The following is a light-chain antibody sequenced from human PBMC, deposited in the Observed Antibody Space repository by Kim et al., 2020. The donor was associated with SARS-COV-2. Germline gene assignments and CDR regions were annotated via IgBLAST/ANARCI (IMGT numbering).Light chain of an antibody. V-gene: IGLV2-14*03. Sequence: QSALTQPASVSGSPGQSITISCTGASSDVGVYNYVSWYQHHPGKVPKLIIYDVTQRPSGVSNRFSGSKFGNTASLTISGLQAEDEAHYYCCSYRRTSIQYVFGTGTKFTVL. CDR2: DVT. J-gene: IGLJ1*01. CDR3: CSYRRTSIQYV. CDR1: SSDVGVYNY.